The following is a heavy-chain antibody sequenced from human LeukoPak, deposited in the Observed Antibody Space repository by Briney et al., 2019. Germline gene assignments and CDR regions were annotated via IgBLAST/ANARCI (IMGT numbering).Heavy chain of an antibody. CDR1: GFTFSSYG. CDR3: AKDWSTDWSNWFDS. Sequence: GGSLRLSCAASGFTFSSYGMHWVRQAPGKGLEWVAFTRPDGSNKHYGDSVQGRFTISRDKSRNTLYLQMNSLRVEDTAMYYCAKDWSTDWSNWFDSWGPGSLVTVSS. CDR2: TRPDGSNK. J-gene: IGHJ5*01. D-gene: IGHD3-3*01. V-gene: IGHV3-30*02.